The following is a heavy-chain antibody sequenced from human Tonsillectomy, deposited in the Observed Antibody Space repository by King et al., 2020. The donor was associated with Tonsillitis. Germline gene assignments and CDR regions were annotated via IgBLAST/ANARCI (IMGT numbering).Heavy chain of an antibody. D-gene: IGHD6-13*01. CDR2: INHSGST. CDR3: ARFIAAAGKDY. Sequence: HVQLQQWGAGLLKPSETLSLTCAVYGGSFSGYYWSWIRQPPGKGLEWIGEINHSGSTNYNPSLKSRVTISVDTSKNQFSLKLSSVTAADTAVYYCARFIAAAGKDYWGQGTLVTVSS. V-gene: IGHV4-34*01. J-gene: IGHJ4*02. CDR1: GGSFSGYY.